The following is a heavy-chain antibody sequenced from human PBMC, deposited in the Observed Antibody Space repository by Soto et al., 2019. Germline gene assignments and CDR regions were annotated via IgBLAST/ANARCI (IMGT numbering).Heavy chain of an antibody. CDR2: IYYSGST. CDR1: GGSISSGGYY. V-gene: IGHV4-31*03. D-gene: IGHD3-9*01. Sequence: SETLSLTCTVSGGSISSGGYYWSWIRQHPGKGLEWIGYIYYSGSTYYNPSLKSRVTISVDTSKNQFSLKLSSVTAADTAVYYCARVYYDILTGSRHFDYWGQGTLVTVS. CDR3: ARVYYDILTGSRHFDY. J-gene: IGHJ4*02.